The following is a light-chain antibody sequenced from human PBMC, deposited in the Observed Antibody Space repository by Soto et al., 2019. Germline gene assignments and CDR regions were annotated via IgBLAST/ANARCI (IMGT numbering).Light chain of an antibody. Sequence: QSALTQPASVSGSPGQSITISCTGTSSDVAFYNHVSWYQQHPGKAHKLLIYEVNNRPSGVSHRFSGSKSGNTASLTISGLQAEDEADYYCSSFASTHTYVFGTGTKLTVL. CDR2: EVN. V-gene: IGLV2-14*01. CDR3: SSFASTHTYV. J-gene: IGLJ1*01. CDR1: SSDVAFYNH.